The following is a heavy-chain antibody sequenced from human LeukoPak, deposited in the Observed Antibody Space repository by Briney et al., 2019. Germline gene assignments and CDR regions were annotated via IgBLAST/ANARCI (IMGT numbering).Heavy chain of an antibody. Sequence: SETLSLTCAVYGGSFSGYYWSWIRQPPGKGLEWIGEINHSGSTNYNPSLKSRVTISVDTSKNQFSLKLSSVTAADTAVYYCARADYGDYVWDYWGQGTLVTVSS. CDR2: INHSGST. D-gene: IGHD4-17*01. J-gene: IGHJ4*02. CDR1: GGSFSGYY. CDR3: ARADYGDYVWDY. V-gene: IGHV4-34*01.